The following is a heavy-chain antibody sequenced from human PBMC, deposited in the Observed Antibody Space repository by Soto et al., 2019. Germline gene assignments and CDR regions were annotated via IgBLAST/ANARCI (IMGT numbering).Heavy chain of an antibody. J-gene: IGHJ4*02. V-gene: IGHV3-33*01. CDR3: ARDRVMVTYPEF. CDR2: IWYDGTNK. Sequence: GGSLRLSCAASGFTFSSSGMHWVRQAPGKGLEWVAVIWYDGTNKYYGDSVKGRFTISRDNSKNTLYLQMNSLRAEDTAVYYCARDRVMVTYPEFWGPGTLVTVSS. D-gene: IGHD5-18*01. CDR1: GFTFSSSG.